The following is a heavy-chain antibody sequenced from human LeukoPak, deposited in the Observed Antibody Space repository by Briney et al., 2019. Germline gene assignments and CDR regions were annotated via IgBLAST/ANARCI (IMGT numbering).Heavy chain of an antibody. Sequence: PSETLSLTCAASGGSISSGGYSWSWIRQPPGKGLEWIGYIYHSGSTYYNPSLKSRVTISVDRSRNQFSLKLSSVTAADTAVYYCARATSTVPLYDYWGQGTLVTVSS. D-gene: IGHD4-17*01. CDR3: ARATSTVPLYDY. V-gene: IGHV4-30-2*01. CDR2: IYHSGST. J-gene: IGHJ4*02. CDR1: GGSISSGGYS.